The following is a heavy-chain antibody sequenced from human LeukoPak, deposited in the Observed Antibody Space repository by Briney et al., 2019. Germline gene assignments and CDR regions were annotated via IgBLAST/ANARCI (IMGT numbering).Heavy chain of an antibody. CDR2: ISGGGSST. CDR1: GFTFTNYG. J-gene: IGHJ5*02. CDR3: ARMQATSIAGRKWFDP. D-gene: IGHD6-6*01. V-gene: IGHV3-23*01. Sequence: GGSLRLSCAASGFTFTNYGLSWVRQAPGKGLEWVSAISGGGSSTQYADSVKGRFTISRDNSKNTLYLQMNSLRAEDTAVYYCARMQATSIAGRKWFDPWGQGTLVTVSS.